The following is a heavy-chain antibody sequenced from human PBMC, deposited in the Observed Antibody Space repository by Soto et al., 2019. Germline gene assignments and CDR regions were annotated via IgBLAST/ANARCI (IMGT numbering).Heavy chain of an antibody. CDR3: ARDGSYFYGSGAFD. CDR1: GFTFSNFG. Sequence: GGSLRLSCVASGFTFSNFGMHWVRQAPGKGLEWVAVIWYDGGIKYYGDSVKGRFTISRDNSKNTLYLQMKSLRVEDTAVYYCARDGSYFYGSGAFDWGQGTQVTVSS. D-gene: IGHD3-10*01. V-gene: IGHV3-33*01. J-gene: IGHJ4*02. CDR2: IWYDGGIK.